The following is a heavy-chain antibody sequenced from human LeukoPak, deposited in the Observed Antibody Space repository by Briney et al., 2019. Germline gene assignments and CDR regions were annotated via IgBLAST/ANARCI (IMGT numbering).Heavy chain of an antibody. CDR3: AKEGRRWLQSYFDY. J-gene: IGHJ4*02. D-gene: IGHD5-24*01. CDR2: ISYDGSNK. Sequence: GGSLRLSCAASGFTFSSYGMHWVRQAPGKGLEWVAVISYDGSNKYYADSVKGRFTISRDNSKNTLYLQMNSLRAEDTAVYYCAKEGRRWLQSYFDYWGQGTLVTVSS. V-gene: IGHV3-30*18. CDR1: GFTFSSYG.